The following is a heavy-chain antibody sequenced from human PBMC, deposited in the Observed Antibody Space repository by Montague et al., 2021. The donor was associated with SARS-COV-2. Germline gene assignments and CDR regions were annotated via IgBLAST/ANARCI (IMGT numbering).Heavy chain of an antibody. D-gene: IGHD3-22*01. CDR2: IYYGGST. J-gene: IGHJ4*02. V-gene: IGHV4-59*01. Sequence: SETLSLTCTVSGGSISSYYWNWIRQPPGKGLEWIGYIYYGGSTNYNPSXXSRVTISVDTSKNQFSLKLSSVTAADTAVYYCARGGGSGYRYYFDYWGQGSLVTASS. CDR3: ARGGGSGYRYYFDY. CDR1: GGSISSYY.